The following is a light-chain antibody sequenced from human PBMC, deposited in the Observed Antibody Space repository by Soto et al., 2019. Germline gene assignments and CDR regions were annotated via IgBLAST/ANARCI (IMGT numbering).Light chain of an antibody. CDR1: ESVSSN. CDR3: QQYNNWPPSII. V-gene: IGKV3-15*01. J-gene: IGKJ5*01. Sequence: VMTQSPATLSVSPGDRATLSCRASESVSSNLAWYQQRPGQAPRLLIYGASTRATDTPVRFRGSGSGTEFTLTISSLQSEDFAVYYCQQYNNWPPSIIFGQGTRLEIK. CDR2: GAS.